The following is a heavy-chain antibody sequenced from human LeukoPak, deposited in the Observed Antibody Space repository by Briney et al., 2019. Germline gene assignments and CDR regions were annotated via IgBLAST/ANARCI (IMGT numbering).Heavy chain of an antibody. CDR1: GGTFSSYA. CDR3: ARGRGSSGPDLDY. V-gene: IGHV1-69*05. J-gene: IGHJ4*02. CDR2: IIPIFGTA. D-gene: IGHD3-22*01. Sequence: SVKVSCKASGGTFSSYAISWVRQAPGQGLEWMGGIIPIFGTANYTQKFQGRVTMTRDTSTSTVYMELSSLRSEDTAVYYCARGRGSSGPDLDYWGQGTLVTVSS.